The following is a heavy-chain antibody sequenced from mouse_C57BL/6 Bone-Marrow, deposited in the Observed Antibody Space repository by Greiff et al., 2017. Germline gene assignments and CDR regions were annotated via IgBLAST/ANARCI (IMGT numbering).Heavy chain of an antibody. CDR3: ARFTTVVEGYYAMDY. J-gene: IGHJ4*01. CDR1: GYTFTSYW. D-gene: IGHD1-1*01. V-gene: IGHV1-64*01. CDR2: IHPNSGST. Sequence: QVQLQQPGAELVKPGASVKLSCKASGYTFTSYWMHWVKQRPGQGLEWIGMIHPNSGSTNYNEKFKSKATLTVDKSSSTAYMQLSSLTSEDSAVYYCARFTTVVEGYYAMDYWGQGTSVTVSS.